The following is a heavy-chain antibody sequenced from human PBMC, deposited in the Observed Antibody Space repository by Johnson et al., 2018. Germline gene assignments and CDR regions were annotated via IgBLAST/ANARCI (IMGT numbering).Heavy chain of an antibody. CDR3: AWQDYVEAFDI. D-gene: IGHD3-16*01. CDR1: GFTFSSYS. Sequence: VQLVQSGGALVQPGGSLRLSCVASGFTFSSYSMNWVRQAPGKGLEWLSYISSSGSSAFDADSVRGRFTTSRDNAKNSLYLQMNSLRDEDTAIYYCAWQDYVEAFDIWGQGTMVTVSS. V-gene: IGHV3-48*02. CDR2: ISSSGSSA. J-gene: IGHJ3*02.